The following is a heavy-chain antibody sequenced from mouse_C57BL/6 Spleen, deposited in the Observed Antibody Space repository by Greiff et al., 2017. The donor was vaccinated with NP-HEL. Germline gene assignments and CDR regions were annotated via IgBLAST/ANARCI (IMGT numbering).Heavy chain of an antibody. V-gene: IGHV1-54*01. D-gene: IGHD4-1*01. Sequence: QVQLQQSGAELVRPGTSVKVSCKASGYAFTNYLIEWVKQRPGQGLEWIGVINPGSGGTNYNEKFKGKATLTADKSSSTAYMQLSSLTSEDSAVYFCARSGGTGTGDYWGQGTTLTVSS. CDR3: ARSGGTGTGDY. J-gene: IGHJ2*01. CDR2: INPGSGGT. CDR1: GYAFTNYL.